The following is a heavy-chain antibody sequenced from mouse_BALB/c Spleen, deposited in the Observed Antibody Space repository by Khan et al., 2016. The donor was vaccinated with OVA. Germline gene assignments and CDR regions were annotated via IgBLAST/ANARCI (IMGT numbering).Heavy chain of an antibody. Sequence: EVELVESGGGLVKPGGSLKLSCAASGVTFSSYTMSWIRQTPEKRLEWVATISSGGDNTYYPDSVKGRFTISRDNAKNNLYLQMSSLRSEDTALYYCARSNYGNFAYWGQGTLVTVSA. D-gene: IGHD2-1*01. CDR2: ISSGGDNT. J-gene: IGHJ3*01. V-gene: IGHV5-9*03. CDR3: ARSNYGNFAY. CDR1: GVTFSSYT.